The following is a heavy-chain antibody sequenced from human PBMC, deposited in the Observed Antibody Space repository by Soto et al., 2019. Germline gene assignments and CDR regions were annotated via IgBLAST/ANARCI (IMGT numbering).Heavy chain of an antibody. CDR2: IKQDGSEK. CDR3: AREGEGTSHYYMDV. CDR1: GFTFSSYW. J-gene: IGHJ6*03. V-gene: IGHV3-7*01. Sequence: GGSLRLSCAASGFTFSSYWMSWVRQAPGKGLGWVANIKQDGSEKYYVDSVKGRFTISRDNAKNSLYLQMNSLRAEDTAVYYCAREGEGTSHYYMDVWGKGTTVTVSS. D-gene: IGHD1-1*01.